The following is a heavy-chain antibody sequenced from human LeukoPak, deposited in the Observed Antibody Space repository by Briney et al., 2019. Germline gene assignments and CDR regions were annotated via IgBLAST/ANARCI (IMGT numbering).Heavy chain of an antibody. CDR3: ARTPPPTIVRAHYFDY. V-gene: IGHV1-18*01. Sequence: VASVKVSCKASGYTFTSYGISWVRQAPGQGLEWMGWISVYNGNTNYVQKLQGRVTMTTDTSTTTAYMELRSLRSDDTAVYYCARTPPPTIVRAHYFDYWGQGTLVTVSS. J-gene: IGHJ4*02. CDR2: ISVYNGNT. D-gene: IGHD1-26*01. CDR1: GYTFTSYG.